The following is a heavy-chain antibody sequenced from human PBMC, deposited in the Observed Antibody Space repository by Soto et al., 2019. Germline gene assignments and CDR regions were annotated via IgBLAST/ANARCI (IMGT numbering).Heavy chain of an antibody. V-gene: IGHV1-3*01. CDR2: INAGNDDT. D-gene: IGHD3-9*01. CDR1: GYTFTSYA. Sequence: QVQLVQSGAEVKKPGASVKVSCKASGYTFTSYAVHWVRQAPGQRLERMGWINAGNDDTKYSQKFQGRVSITRDTSASTAYMDLSSLTSEDTAVYYCARVGPTYDWSARTVDYWGQGTLVTVSS. J-gene: IGHJ4*02. CDR3: ARVGPTYDWSARTVDY.